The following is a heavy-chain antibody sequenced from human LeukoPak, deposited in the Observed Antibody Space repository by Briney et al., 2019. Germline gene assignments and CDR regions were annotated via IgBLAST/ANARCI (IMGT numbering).Heavy chain of an antibody. D-gene: IGHD6-6*01. J-gene: IGHJ6*02. CDR2: MSSSGTII. V-gene: IGHV3-48*01. Sequence: GGSLRLSCAASGLTLSNYGMNWVRQAPGKGLEWLSYMSSSGTIIYYADSVKGRFTISRDDAKNSLLLQMNSLSAEDTAVYYCARDRVLRQLVQYYYYGMDVWGQGTTVTVSS. CDR1: GLTLSNYG. CDR3: ARDRVLRQLVQYYYYGMDV.